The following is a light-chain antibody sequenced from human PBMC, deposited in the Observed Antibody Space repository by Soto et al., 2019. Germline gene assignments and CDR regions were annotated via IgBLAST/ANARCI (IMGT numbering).Light chain of an antibody. CDR1: QSVSSN. CDR2: GAS. J-gene: IGKJ1*01. CDR3: QQYNNWPTWT. Sequence: EIVMTQSAATLCVSPGARVTLSCWASQSVSSNLAWYQTTPGQAPRLLIYGASTRATGIPARFSGSGSGTAFTLTLSSLQPADFAAYYCQQYNNWPTWTFGQGTKVDIK. V-gene: IGKV3-15*01.